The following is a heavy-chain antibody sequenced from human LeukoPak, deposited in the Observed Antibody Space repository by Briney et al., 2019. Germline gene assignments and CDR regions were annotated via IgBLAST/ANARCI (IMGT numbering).Heavy chain of an antibody. V-gene: IGHV4-59*10. CDR2: IYTRGNT. CDR1: GGSFSGYY. J-gene: IGHJ2*01. D-gene: IGHD1-26*01. Sequence: SETLSLTCAVYGGSFSGYYWSWIRQPPGKGLEWIGRIYTRGNTNYNPSLKSGVTISLDTSKSQFSLKVSSVSAADTAVYYCARERPATENWYFDLWGRGTLVTVSS. CDR3: ARERPATENWYFDL.